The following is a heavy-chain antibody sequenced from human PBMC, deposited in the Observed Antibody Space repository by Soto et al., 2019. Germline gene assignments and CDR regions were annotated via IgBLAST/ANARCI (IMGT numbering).Heavy chain of an antibody. J-gene: IGHJ3*02. V-gene: IGHV1-69*12. CDR2: IIPIFGTA. Sequence: QVQLVQSGAEVKKPGSSVKVSCKACGGTFSSYAISWVRQAPGQGLEWMGGIIPIFGTANYAQKFQGRVTITADESTSTAYMELSSLRSEDTAVYYCARDLSGYSYGPDAFDIWGQGTMVTVSS. CDR3: ARDLSGYSYGPDAFDI. D-gene: IGHD5-18*01. CDR1: GGTFSSYA.